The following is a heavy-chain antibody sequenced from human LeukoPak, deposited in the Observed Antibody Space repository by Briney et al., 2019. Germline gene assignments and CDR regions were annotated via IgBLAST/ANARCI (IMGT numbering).Heavy chain of an antibody. CDR1: GGSISSYY. D-gene: IGHD6-6*01. CDR3: ARERREYSSPGPFDY. Sequence: PPETLSLTCTVSGGSISSYYWSWIRQPAGKGLEWIGRIYTSGCTNYNPSVKSRVAISVDKSKNQFSLKLSSVTAADTAVYYCARERREYSSPGPFDYWGQGTLVTVSS. J-gene: IGHJ4*02. CDR2: IYTSGCT. V-gene: IGHV4-4*07.